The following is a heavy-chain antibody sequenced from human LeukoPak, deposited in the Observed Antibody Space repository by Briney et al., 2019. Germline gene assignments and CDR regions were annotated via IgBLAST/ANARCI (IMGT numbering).Heavy chain of an antibody. CDR3: ALSGSYRPFDC. D-gene: IGHD3-22*01. V-gene: IGHV3-72*01. J-gene: IGHJ4*02. CDR1: GFTFSDRY. Sequence: GGSLRLSCVASGFTFSDRYMDWVRQAPGKGLEWVARVRDKANTYSTEYAASVKGRFTISRDDSKSSLYLQMNSLKTEDTAVYYCALSGSYRPFDCWGQGTLVTVSP. CDR2: VRDKANTYST.